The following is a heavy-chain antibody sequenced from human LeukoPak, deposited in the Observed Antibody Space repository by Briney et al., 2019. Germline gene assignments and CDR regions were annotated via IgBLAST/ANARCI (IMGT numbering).Heavy chain of an antibody. CDR1: GFTFSSYD. D-gene: IGHD3-10*01. J-gene: IGHJ6*02. Sequence: GGSLRLSCAASGFTFSSYDMHWVRQATGKGLEWVSAIGTAGDTYYPGSVKGRFTISRENAKNSLYLQMNSLRAGDTAVYYCARGKPVRGVIGPYYYYYGMDVWGQGTTVTVSS. CDR2: IGTAGDT. V-gene: IGHV3-13*01. CDR3: ARGKPVRGVIGPYYYYYGMDV.